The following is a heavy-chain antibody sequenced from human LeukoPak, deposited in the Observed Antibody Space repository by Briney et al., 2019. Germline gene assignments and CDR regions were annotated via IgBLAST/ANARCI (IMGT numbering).Heavy chain of an antibody. V-gene: IGHV1-18*01. CDR3: ARDSGYDCSDY. CDR1: GYTFTSYG. J-gene: IGHJ4*02. D-gene: IGHD5-12*01. Sequence: ASVKVSCKASGYTFTSYGITWVRQAPGQGLEWMGWISANNGNTNYAQKLQGRVTMTTDTSTSTAYMELRSLRSDDTAVYYRARDSGYDCSDYWGQGTLVTVSS. CDR2: ISANNGNT.